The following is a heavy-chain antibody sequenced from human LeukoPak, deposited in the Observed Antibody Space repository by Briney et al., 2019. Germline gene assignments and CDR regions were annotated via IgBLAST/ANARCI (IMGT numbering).Heavy chain of an antibody. CDR3: AKGQIAALYYFDY. CDR2: ISSNGGST. CDR1: GFTFSSYA. Sequence: HPGGSLRLSCAASGFTFSSYAMHWVRQAPGKGLEYVSAISSNGGSTYYANSVKGRFTISRDNSKNTLYLQMGSLRAEDTAVYYCAKGQIAALYYFDYWGQGTLVTVSS. J-gene: IGHJ4*02. V-gene: IGHV3-64*01. D-gene: IGHD6-13*01.